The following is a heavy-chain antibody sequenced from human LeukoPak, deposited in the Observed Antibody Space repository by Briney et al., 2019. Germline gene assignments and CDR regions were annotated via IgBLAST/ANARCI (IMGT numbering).Heavy chain of an antibody. CDR3: ATDVLNGYFEN. CDR1: GFTVSSNY. J-gene: IGHJ1*01. Sequence: PGGSLRLSCAASGFTVSSNYMSWVRQAPGKGLEFLTNINQDGSVTNYADSVRGRFVTSRDNAKSSLYLQMNSLRAEDTAVYYCATDVLNGYFENWGQGTLVTVSS. V-gene: IGHV3-7*01. D-gene: IGHD2-8*01. CDR2: INQDGSVT.